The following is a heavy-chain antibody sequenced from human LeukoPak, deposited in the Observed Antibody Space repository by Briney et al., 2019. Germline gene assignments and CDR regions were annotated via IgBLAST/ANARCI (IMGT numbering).Heavy chain of an antibody. CDR2: ITSSSSYI. CDR1: GFTFGDYA. Sequence: GGSLRLSCTASGFTFGDYAISWVRQAPGKGLEWVSSITSSSSYIYYADSVKGRFTISRDNAKNSLYLHMNSLRAEDTAVYYCARHVVAVGFDYWGQGTLVTVSS. J-gene: IGHJ4*02. CDR3: ARHVVAVGFDY. D-gene: IGHD3-22*01. V-gene: IGHV3-21*01.